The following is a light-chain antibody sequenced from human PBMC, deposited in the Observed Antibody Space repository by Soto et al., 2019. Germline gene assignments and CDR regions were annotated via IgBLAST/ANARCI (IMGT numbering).Light chain of an antibody. V-gene: IGKV1-9*01. CDR1: QVISTS. J-gene: IGKJ1*01. CDR3: QQYETFSGT. Sequence: DIKLNQSLFFLSPNIGESVTLTCLASQVISTSLAWYQVKPGKAPKLLIYAASTLESGVPSRFGGSGSGTKFTLTIASLQPDDFATYYCQQYETFSGTFGPGTKA. CDR2: AAS.